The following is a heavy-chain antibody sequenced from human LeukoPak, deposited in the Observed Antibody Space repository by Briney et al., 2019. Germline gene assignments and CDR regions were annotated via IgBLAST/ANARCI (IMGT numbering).Heavy chain of an antibody. D-gene: IGHD4-17*01. J-gene: IGHJ4*02. Sequence: KSSETLSLTCAVSGGSVSSLSWWSWVRQPPGKGLEWIGEIHPSGTTNYNPSLKSRVTISVDTSKNQFSLKLSSVTAADTAVYYCAHPGGDYFFDFWGQGTLVTVSS. CDR1: GGSVSSLSW. CDR3: AHPGGDYFFDF. V-gene: IGHV4-4*02. CDR2: IHPSGTT.